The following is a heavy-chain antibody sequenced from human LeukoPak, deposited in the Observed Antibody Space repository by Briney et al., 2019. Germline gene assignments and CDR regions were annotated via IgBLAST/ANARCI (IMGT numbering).Heavy chain of an antibody. CDR2: IYYTGST. Sequence: LETLSLTCTVSGGSISSYYWSWIRQAPGKGLEWLGYIYYTGSTTYNPSVKSRITISLDTSKKQISLKLRSVTAADTAVYYCARGGALWWTFDYWGQGTLVTVSA. D-gene: IGHD2-21*01. J-gene: IGHJ4*02. V-gene: IGHV4-59*01. CDR1: GGSISSYY. CDR3: ARGGALWWTFDY.